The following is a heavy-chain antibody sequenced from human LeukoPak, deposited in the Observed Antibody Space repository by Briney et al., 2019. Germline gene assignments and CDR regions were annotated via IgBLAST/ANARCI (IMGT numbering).Heavy chain of an antibody. V-gene: IGHV4-59*01. CDR3: ARVVLRDGDYLGFNAFDI. CDR1: GGSINSYY. D-gene: IGHD4-17*01. J-gene: IGHJ3*02. Sequence: PSETMSLTCTVSGGSINSYYWSWIRHPPGKGLEWIGYIYYSGSTNYNPSLKSRVTISVDTSKNQFSLRLSSLTAADTAVYYCARVVLRDGDYLGFNAFDIWGQGTMVTVSS. CDR2: IYYSGST.